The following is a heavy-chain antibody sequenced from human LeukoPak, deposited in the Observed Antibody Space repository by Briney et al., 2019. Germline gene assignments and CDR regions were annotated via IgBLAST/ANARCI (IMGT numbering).Heavy chain of an antibody. CDR3: ARDGRGDYCSGGSCLMFDP. J-gene: IGHJ5*02. Sequence: GGSLRLSCAASGFTFSSHGMNWVRQAPGKGLEWVSGIRGDGVTTYYADSVKGRFTISRDNSKNTLFLQMNSLRAEDTAVYYCARDGRGDYCSGGSCLMFDPWGQGTLVTVSS. CDR1: GFTFSSHG. CDR2: IRGDGVTT. D-gene: IGHD2-15*01. V-gene: IGHV3-23*01.